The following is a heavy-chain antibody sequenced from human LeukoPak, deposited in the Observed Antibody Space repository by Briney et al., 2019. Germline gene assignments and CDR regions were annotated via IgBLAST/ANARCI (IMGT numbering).Heavy chain of an antibody. Sequence: VASVKVSCKASGGTFSSYAISWVRQAPGQGLEWMGRIIPILGIANYAQKFQGRVTITADKSTSTAYMELSSLRSEDTAVYYCARGYNWNYVRGGMDVWGQGTTVTVSS. J-gene: IGHJ6*02. D-gene: IGHD1-7*01. CDR2: IIPILGIA. V-gene: IGHV1-69*04. CDR3: ARGYNWNYVRGGMDV. CDR1: GGTFSSYA.